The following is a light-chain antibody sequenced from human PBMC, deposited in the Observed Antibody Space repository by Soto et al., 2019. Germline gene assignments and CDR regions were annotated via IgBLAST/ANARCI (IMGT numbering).Light chain of an antibody. V-gene: IGKV3-20*01. J-gene: IGKJ5*01. CDR2: GAS. CDR3: QQYGGSPIT. CDR1: QSVTTR. Sequence: IVLTQSQGTLSLSPGERVTLSCRASQSVTTRLAWYQHKPGQAPTLLMSGASNRASGVPVRFSGSGSGTDFTLTITRLEPEDFALYYCQQYGGSPITFGLGARLE.